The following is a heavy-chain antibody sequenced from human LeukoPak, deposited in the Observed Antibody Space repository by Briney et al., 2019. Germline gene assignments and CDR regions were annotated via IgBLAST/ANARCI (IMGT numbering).Heavy chain of an antibody. D-gene: IGHD3-9*01. J-gene: IGHJ4*02. CDR1: GYTFTGYY. CDR3: ARDYDILTGYYSSDLYFDY. CDR2: INPNSGGT. Sequence: ASVKVSCKASGYTFTGYYMHWVHQAPGQGLEWMGWINPNSGGTNYAQKFQGRVTMTRDTSISTAYMELSRLRSDDTAVYYCARDYDILTGYYSSDLYFDYWGQGTLVTVSS. V-gene: IGHV1-2*02.